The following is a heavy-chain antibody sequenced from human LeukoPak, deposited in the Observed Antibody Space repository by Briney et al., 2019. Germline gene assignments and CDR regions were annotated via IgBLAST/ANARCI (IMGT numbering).Heavy chain of an antibody. CDR2: INHSGST. V-gene: IGHV4-34*01. D-gene: IGHD3-22*01. CDR1: GGSFSGYY. J-gene: IGHJ4*02. CDR3: ARGRIRYYYDSSGSDY. Sequence: SETLSLTCAVYGGSFSGYYWSWICQPPGKGLEWIGEINHSGSTNYNPSLKSRVTISVDTSKNQFSLKLSSVTAADTAVYYCARGRIRYYYDSSGSDYWGQGTLVTVSS.